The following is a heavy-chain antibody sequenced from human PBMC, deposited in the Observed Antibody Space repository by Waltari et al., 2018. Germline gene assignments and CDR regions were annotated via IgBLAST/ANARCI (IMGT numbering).Heavy chain of an antibody. CDR1: GYTLTELS. V-gene: IGHV1-24*01. Sequence: QVQLVQSGAEVKKPGASVKVSCKVSGYTLTELSRHWVRQAPGKGLEWMGGFVPEDGETIYARKFQGRVTMTEDTSTDTAYMELSSLRSEDTAVYYCATNRIVGATRGAFDIWGQGTMVTVSS. D-gene: IGHD1-26*01. J-gene: IGHJ3*02. CDR3: ATNRIVGATRGAFDI. CDR2: FVPEDGET.